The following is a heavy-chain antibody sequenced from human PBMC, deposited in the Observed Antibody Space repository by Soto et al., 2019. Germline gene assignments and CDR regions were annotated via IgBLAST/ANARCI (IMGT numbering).Heavy chain of an antibody. CDR2: IKQDGSEK. Sequence: VGSLRLSCAASGFTFSSYWMSWVRQAPGKGLEWVANIKQDGSEKYYVDSVKGRFTISRDNAKNSLYLQMNSLRAEDTVVFYCARDHPPGSGWHRDFDYWGQGTLVTVSS. CDR3: ARDHPPGSGWHRDFDY. CDR1: GFTFSSYW. J-gene: IGHJ4*02. V-gene: IGHV3-7*01. D-gene: IGHD6-19*01.